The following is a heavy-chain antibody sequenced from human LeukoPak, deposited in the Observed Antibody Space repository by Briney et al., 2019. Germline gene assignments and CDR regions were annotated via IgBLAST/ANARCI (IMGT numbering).Heavy chain of an antibody. Sequence: PSETLSLTCTVSGGSISSYYWSWIRQPPGKGLEWIGYIYYSGSTNYNPSLKSRVTISVDTSKNQFSLKLSSVTAADTAVYCCARDQLWDEADWYFDLWGRGTLVTVSS. J-gene: IGHJ2*01. CDR3: ARDQLWDEADWYFDL. CDR1: GGSISSYY. CDR2: IYYSGST. D-gene: IGHD3-10*01. V-gene: IGHV4-59*01.